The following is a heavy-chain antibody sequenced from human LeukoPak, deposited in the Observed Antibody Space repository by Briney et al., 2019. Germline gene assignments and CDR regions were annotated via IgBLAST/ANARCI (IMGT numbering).Heavy chain of an antibody. J-gene: IGHJ2*01. Sequence: PSETLSLTCTLSGDSISSSDHYWVWIRQSPGKGLEWIGSVSQSGNTYYKSSPKSRVTVSIDTSKNEFSLILTSVTAADTAEYYCARHLYYSASGFWYIDLWGRGTLVIVSP. CDR3: ARHLYYSASGFWYIDL. CDR2: VSQSGNT. V-gene: IGHV4-39*01. D-gene: IGHD3-10*01. CDR1: GDSISSSDHY.